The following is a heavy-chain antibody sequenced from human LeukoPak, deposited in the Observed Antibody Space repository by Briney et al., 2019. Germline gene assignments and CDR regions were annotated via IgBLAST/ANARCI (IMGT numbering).Heavy chain of an antibody. CDR3: ARGPSSNWGDFDY. J-gene: IGHJ4*02. CDR2: INGGGSST. Sequence: PGGSLRLSCAASVFTLSSYWMHWVRQAPRKGLVWVSRINGGGSSTNYADSVKGRFTISRDNAKNTLYLQMNSLRGEDTAVYYCARGPSSNWGDFDYWGQGTLVIASS. D-gene: IGHD7-27*01. CDR1: VFTLSSYW. V-gene: IGHV3-74*01.